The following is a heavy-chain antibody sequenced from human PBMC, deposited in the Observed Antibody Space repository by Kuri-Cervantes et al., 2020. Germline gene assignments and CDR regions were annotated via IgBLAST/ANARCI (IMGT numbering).Heavy chain of an antibody. Sequence: GGSLRLSCAASGFTVSSNYMSWVRQAPGRGLEWVSIIYSGDTYYTDSVKGRFTISRDDSMNTLYLQMNSLRAEDSAVYYCATGDGVLGFLGYWGQGTLVTVSS. CDR2: IYSGDT. CDR1: GFTVSSNY. V-gene: IGHV3-53*01. CDR3: ATGDGVLGFLGY. J-gene: IGHJ4*02. D-gene: IGHD3-3*01.